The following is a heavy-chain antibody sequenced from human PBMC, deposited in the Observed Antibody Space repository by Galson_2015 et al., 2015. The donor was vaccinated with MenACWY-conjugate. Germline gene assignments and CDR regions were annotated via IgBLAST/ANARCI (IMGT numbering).Heavy chain of an antibody. CDR1: GGSFSGYY. CDR3: ARLSWSTSRDHYYYMDV. Sequence: LSLTCGVSGGSFSGYYWRWIRQPPGKGLEWIGEVAQSGRANVNPSLKSRVSMSADTSKREFSLKLTSVTAADTAVYFCARLSWSTSRDHYYYMDVWGNGTTVTVSS. J-gene: IGHJ6*03. CDR2: VAQSGRA. D-gene: IGHD3-3*01. V-gene: IGHV4-34*01.